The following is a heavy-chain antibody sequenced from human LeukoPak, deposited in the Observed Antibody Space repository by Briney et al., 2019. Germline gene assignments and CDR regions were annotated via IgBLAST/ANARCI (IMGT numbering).Heavy chain of an antibody. V-gene: IGHV4-59*12. Sequence: SETLSLTCTVSGGSISSYYWSWIRQPPGKGLEWIGYIYYSGSTNYNPSLKSRVTISVDTSKNQFSLKLSSVTAADTAVYYCARYLFGLVNWFDPWGQGTLVTVSS. CDR3: ARYLFGLVNWFDP. CDR1: GGSISSYY. CDR2: IYYSGST. J-gene: IGHJ5*02. D-gene: IGHD2-21*01.